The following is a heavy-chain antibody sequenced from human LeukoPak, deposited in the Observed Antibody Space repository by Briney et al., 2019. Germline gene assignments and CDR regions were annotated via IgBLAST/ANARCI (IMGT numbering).Heavy chain of an antibody. CDR3: GRGRAGYSIRSNPPNWFDA. Sequence: SETVSLTCAVYGVPFNDYYWSWLRPPPGKGLEWIGEINHSGSTNYHQSLKSRSTISVDTSNNQFFLKVSPLTAADTAGYLCGRGRAGYSIRSNPPNWFDAGGEATLVTVSS. J-gene: IGHJ5*02. D-gene: IGHD6-13*01. CDR1: GVPFNDYY. V-gene: IGHV4-34*01. CDR2: INHSGST.